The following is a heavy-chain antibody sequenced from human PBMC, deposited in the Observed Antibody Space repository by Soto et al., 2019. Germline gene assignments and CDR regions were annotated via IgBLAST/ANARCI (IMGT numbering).Heavy chain of an antibody. CDR2: IYYSGST. D-gene: IGHD6-6*01. J-gene: IGHJ6*02. CDR1: GGSISSYY. Sequence: QVQLQESGPGLVKPSETLSLTCTVSGGSISSYYWSWIRQPPGKGLEWIGCIYYSGSTNYNPSLKSRVTISVDTSKNQFSLKLSSVTAADTAVYYCARALVAARPNYGMDVWGQGTTVTVSS. CDR3: ARALVAARPNYGMDV. V-gene: IGHV4-59*01.